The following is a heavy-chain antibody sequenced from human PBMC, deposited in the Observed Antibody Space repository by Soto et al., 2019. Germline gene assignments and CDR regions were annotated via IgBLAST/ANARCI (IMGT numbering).Heavy chain of an antibody. V-gene: IGHV3-23*01. J-gene: IGHJ5*02. Sequence: GGSLRLSCAASGLSFSSYAMSWVRQAPGKGLEWVSAISGSGGSTYYADSVKGRFTISRDNSKNTLYLQMNSLRAEDTAVYYCAKTDPLFYSILTWGQGTLVTVSS. D-gene: IGHD4-4*01. CDR3: AKTDPLFYSILT. CDR2: ISGSGGST. CDR1: GLSFSSYA.